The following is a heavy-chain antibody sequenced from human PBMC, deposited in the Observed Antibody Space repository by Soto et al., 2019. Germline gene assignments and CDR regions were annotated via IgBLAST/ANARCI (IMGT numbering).Heavy chain of an antibody. J-gene: IGHJ6*02. CDR1: GGSISSSSYY. CDR2: IYYSGNT. D-gene: IGHD1-26*01. CDR3: ARERELTKDYYYDGMDV. V-gene: IGHV4-39*07. Sequence: SETLSLTCTVSGGSISSSSYYWGWIRQPPGKGLEWIGSIYYSGNTYYNPSLKSRVTISVDTSKNQFSLKLSSVTAADTAVYYCARERELTKDYYYDGMDVWGQGTTVT.